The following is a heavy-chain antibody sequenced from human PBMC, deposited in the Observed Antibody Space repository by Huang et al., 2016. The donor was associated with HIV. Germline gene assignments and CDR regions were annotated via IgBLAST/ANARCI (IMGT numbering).Heavy chain of an antibody. V-gene: IGHV1-69*01. J-gene: IGHJ5*02. CDR2: ISPIFGTP. CDR1: GGTFSSCG. Sequence: QVQLVQSGAEVKKPGSSVKVSCRASGGTFSSCGISWGRQAPGQGLEWMGGISPIFGTPNYAQKFQGRVKITADEATSTAYMELSSLRSEDTAVYYCARWEAAADNNWFDPWGQGTLVTVSS. D-gene: IGHD6-13*01. CDR3: ARWEAAADNNWFDP.